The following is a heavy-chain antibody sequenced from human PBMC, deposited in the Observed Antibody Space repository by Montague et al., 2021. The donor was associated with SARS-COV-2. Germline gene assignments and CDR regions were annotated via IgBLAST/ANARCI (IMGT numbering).Heavy chain of an antibody. D-gene: IGHD6-13*01. CDR2: IWYDGSNK. V-gene: IGHV3-33*01. J-gene: IGHJ6*02. CDR1: GFTFSSYG. Sequence: SLRLSCAASGFTFSSYGMHWVRQAPGKELEWVAVIWYDGSNKYYADSVKGRFTISRDNSKNTLYLQMNSLRAEDTAVYYCARDNWGSSWYFQSGGMDVWGQGTTVTVSS. CDR3: ARDNWGSSWYFQSGGMDV.